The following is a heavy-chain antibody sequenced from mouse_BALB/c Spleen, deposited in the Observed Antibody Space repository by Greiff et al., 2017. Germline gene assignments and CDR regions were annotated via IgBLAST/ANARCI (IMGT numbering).Heavy chain of an antibody. Sequence: EVQGVESGGGLVQPGGSLKLSCAASGFTFSSYGMSWVRQTPDKRLELVATINSNGGSTYYPDSVKGRFTISRDNAKNTLYLQMSSLKSEDTAMYYCARDLYYDYGAMDYWGQGTSVTVSS. V-gene: IGHV5-6-3*01. CDR3: ARDLYYDYGAMDY. D-gene: IGHD2-1*01. J-gene: IGHJ4*01. CDR1: GFTFSSYG. CDR2: INSNGGST.